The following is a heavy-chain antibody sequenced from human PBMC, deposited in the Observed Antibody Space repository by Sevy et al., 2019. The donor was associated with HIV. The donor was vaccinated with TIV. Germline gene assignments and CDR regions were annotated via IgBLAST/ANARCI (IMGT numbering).Heavy chain of an antibody. V-gene: IGHV3-23*01. D-gene: IGHD3-16*01. CDR2: ISGSGDST. CDR1: AFSFNTYA. CDR3: AKHRGSFYFDY. Sequence: GGSLRLSCAASAFSFNTYAMSWVRRAPGKGLEWVSTISGSGDSTFYSDSVKGRFTISKDNSKNTLYLQMNSLRAEDTALYYCAKHRGSFYFDYWGQGSLVTVSS. J-gene: IGHJ4*02.